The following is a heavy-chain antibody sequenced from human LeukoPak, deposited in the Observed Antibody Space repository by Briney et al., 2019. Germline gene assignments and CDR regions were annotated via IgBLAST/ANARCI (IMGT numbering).Heavy chain of an antibody. J-gene: IGHJ5*02. V-gene: IGHV4-39*07. D-gene: IGHD6-13*01. CDR2: IYYSGST. Sequence: SETLSLTCTVSGGSISSSSYYWGWIRQPPGKGLEWIGSIYYSGSTYYNPSLKSRVTISVDTSNNQFSLKLSSVTAADTAVYYCARDDSSSWGNNWFDPWGQGTLVTVSS. CDR1: GGSISSSSYY. CDR3: ARDDSSSWGNNWFDP.